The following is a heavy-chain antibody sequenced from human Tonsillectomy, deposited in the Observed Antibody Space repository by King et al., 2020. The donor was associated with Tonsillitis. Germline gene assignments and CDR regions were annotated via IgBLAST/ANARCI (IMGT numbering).Heavy chain of an antibody. CDR3: ARPLPTYGDYVLFEY. J-gene: IGHJ4*02. CDR1: GYSFTNYW. D-gene: IGHD4-17*01. Sequence: VQLVQSGAEVKKPGESLKISCKGSGYSFTNYWIAWVRQMPGKGLEWMGIIYPGDSDTRYSPSFQGQVTISADKSINTAYLQWSSLKASDTAMYYCARPLPTYGDYVLFEYWGQGTLVTVSS. CDR2: IYPGDSDT. V-gene: IGHV5-51*03.